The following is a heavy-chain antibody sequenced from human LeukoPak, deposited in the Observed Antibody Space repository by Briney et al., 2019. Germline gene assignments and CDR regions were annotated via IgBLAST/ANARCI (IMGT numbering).Heavy chain of an antibody. CDR1: GFTFRNYW. D-gene: IGHD2-15*01. CDR3: AKGGSSGGSCYFDY. Sequence: GGSLRLSCAASGFTFRNYWMSWVRQAPGKGLEWVSGLSDSGRTTYYTGSVKGRFTISRDNSKNTLYLQMNSLRAEDTAIYYCAKGGSSGGSCYFDYWGQGTLVSVSS. CDR2: LSDSGRTT. J-gene: IGHJ4*02. V-gene: IGHV3-23*01.